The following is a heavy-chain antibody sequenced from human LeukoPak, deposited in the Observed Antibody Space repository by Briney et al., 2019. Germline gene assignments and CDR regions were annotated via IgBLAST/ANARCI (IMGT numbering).Heavy chain of an antibody. V-gene: IGHV1-2*02. CDR1: GYTFTGYY. CDR2: INPNSGGT. J-gene: IGHJ4*02. CDR3: VKDGGYSSGWSYHFDD. Sequence: ASVKVSCKASGYTFTGYYMHWVRQAPGQGLEWMGWINPNSGGTNYAQKFQGRAIMTRDTSITTAYMDLSRLRSDDTAVYYCVKDGGYSSGWSYHFDDWGQGTLVTVSS. D-gene: IGHD6-19*01.